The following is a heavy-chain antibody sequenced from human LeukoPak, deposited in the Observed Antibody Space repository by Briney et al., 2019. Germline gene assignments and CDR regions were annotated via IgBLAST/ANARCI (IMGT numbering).Heavy chain of an antibody. D-gene: IGHD2-2*01. CDR2: FDPEDGET. CDR3: ATDTTLVPAARGWVDY. J-gene: IGHJ4*02. CDR1: GYTLTELS. Sequence: GASVMVSCKVSGYTLTELSMHWVRQAPGKGLEWMGGFDPEDGETIYAQKFQGRVTMTEDTSTDTAYMELSSLRSEDTAVYYCATDTTLVPAARGWVDYWGQGTLVTVSS. V-gene: IGHV1-24*01.